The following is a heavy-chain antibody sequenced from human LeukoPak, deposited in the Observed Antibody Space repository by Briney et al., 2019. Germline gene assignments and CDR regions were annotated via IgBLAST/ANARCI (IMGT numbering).Heavy chain of an antibody. CDR2: INPNSGGT. CDR1: GYTFIAYF. D-gene: IGHD1-26*01. V-gene: IGHV1-2*02. Sequence: ASVKVSCKASGYTFIAYFFHWVRQAPGQGLEWMGWINPNSGGTNSAQKFQGRVTMTRDTSISTAYMELSRLASDDTAVYYCARGRIVPTPSMDVWGQGTTVTVPS. J-gene: IGHJ6*02. CDR3: ARGRIVPTPSMDV.